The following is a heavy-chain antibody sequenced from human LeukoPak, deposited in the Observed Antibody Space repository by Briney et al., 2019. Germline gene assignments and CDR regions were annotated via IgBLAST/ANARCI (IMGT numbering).Heavy chain of an antibody. J-gene: IGHJ4*02. CDR1: GFIFNNYG. CDR3: ARDKSVGATPFDY. V-gene: IGHV3-7*03. Sequence: PGRSLRLSCAASGFIFNNYGMHWVRQAPGKGLEWVANIKQDGRENYYVDSVKGRFTIYRDNAKKSLYLQMNSLRAEDTAVYYCARDKSVGATPFDYWGQGTLVTVSS. D-gene: IGHD1-26*01. CDR2: IKQDGREN.